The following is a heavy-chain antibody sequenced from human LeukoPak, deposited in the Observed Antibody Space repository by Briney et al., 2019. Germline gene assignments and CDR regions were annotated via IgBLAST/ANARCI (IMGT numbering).Heavy chain of an antibody. CDR1: GYTFTGYY. CDR2: INPNSGGT. CDR3: ARASIAARSKYFDY. J-gene: IGHJ4*02. D-gene: IGHD6-6*01. V-gene: IGHV1-2*02. Sequence: ASVKVSCKASGYTFTGYYMHWVRQAPGQGLEWMGWINPNSGGTNCAQKFQGRVTMTRDTSISTAYMELSRLRSDDTAVYYCARASIAARSKYFDYWGQGTLVTVSS.